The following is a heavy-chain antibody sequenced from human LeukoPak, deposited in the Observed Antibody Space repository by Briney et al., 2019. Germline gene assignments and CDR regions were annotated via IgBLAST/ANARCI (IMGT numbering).Heavy chain of an antibody. CDR3: ARTHYYDSSGCRKKDYLSDY. V-gene: IGHV1-2*02. CDR1: GYTFTGYY. CDR2: INPNSGGT. J-gene: IGHJ4*02. Sequence: ASLKVSCKASGYTFTGYYMHWVRQAPGQGLEWMGWINPNSGGTNYAQKSQGRVTMTRDTSNSTAYMELSRLRSDDTAVYYCARTHYYDSSGCRKKDYLSDYWGQGTLVTVSA. D-gene: IGHD3-22*01.